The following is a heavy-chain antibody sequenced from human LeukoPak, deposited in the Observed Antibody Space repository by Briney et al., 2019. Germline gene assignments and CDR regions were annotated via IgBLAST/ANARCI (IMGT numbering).Heavy chain of an antibody. V-gene: IGHV4-39*07. CDR1: GGSISSHY. Sequence: PSETLSLTCTVSGGSISSHYWGWIRQPPGKGLEWIGSIYYSGSTYYNPSLKSRVTISVDTSKNQFSLKLSSVTAADTAVYYCARNLAYYDFWSGFPTEEYYFDYWGQGTLVTVSS. D-gene: IGHD3-3*01. J-gene: IGHJ4*02. CDR2: IYYSGST. CDR3: ARNLAYYDFWSGFPTEEYYFDY.